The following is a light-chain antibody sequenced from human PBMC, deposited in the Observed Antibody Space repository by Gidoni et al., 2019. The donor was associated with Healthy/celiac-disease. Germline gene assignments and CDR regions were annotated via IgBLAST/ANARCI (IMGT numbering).Light chain of an antibody. J-gene: IGKJ5*01. CDR1: QSISSW. V-gene: IGKV1-5*03. CDR3: QQYNSYSPIT. Sequence: DIQMTQSPSTLSASVGDRVTITCRASQSISSWLAWYQQKPGKATKLLIYKASSLESGVPSRFSGSGSGTEFTLTISSLQPDDFATYYCQQYNSYSPITFGQXTRLEIK. CDR2: KAS.